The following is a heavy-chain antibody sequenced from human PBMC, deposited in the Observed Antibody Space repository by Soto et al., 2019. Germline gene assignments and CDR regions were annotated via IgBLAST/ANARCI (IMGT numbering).Heavy chain of an antibody. CDR3: ARTGIAAAKGGDY. D-gene: IGHD6-13*01. CDR2: INHRGST. V-gene: IGHV4-34*01. J-gene: IGHJ4*02. Sequence: QVQLQQWGAGLLKPSETLSLTCAVYGGSFSGYYWSWIRQPPGQGLEWIGEINHRGSTNYNPSLKSRVTVSVDTSKNQCSLKLSSVTAADTAVYYCARTGIAAAKGGDYWGQGTLVTVSS. CDR1: GGSFSGYY.